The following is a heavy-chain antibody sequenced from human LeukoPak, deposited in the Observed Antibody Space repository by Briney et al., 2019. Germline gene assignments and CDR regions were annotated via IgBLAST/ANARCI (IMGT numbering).Heavy chain of an antibody. CDR3: ARDMSGAFDI. CDR1: GYTFTSYG. J-gene: IGHJ3*02. D-gene: IGHD3-10*02. CDR2: INPNSGGT. Sequence: GASVKVSCKASGYTFTSYGISWVRQAPGQGLEWMGWINPNSGGTNYAQKFQGRVTMTRDTSISTAYMELSRLRSDDTAVYYCARDMSGAFDIWGQGTMVTVSS. V-gene: IGHV1-2*02.